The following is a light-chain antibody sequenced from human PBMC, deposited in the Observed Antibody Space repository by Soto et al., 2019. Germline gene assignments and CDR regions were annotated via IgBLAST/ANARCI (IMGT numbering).Light chain of an antibody. Sequence: EIVLTHSPGTLSLSPGERATLSCRASQSVSSSYLAWYQQKPGQGPRLLIYGASSRATGTPDRFSGSGSGTDFTLTINRLEPEDFALYYCQQYGSSPPTFGQGTKVDIK. CDR3: QQYGSSPPT. V-gene: IGKV3-20*01. J-gene: IGKJ1*01. CDR2: GAS. CDR1: QSVSSSY.